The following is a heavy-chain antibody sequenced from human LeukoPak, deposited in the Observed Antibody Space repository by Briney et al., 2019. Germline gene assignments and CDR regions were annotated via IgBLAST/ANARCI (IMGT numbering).Heavy chain of an antibody. CDR2: IKQEGSEK. D-gene: IGHD3-3*01. CDR3: ARHEVLRFLEWSNWFDP. CDR1: GFTFSSYW. V-gene: IGHV3-7*01. J-gene: IGHJ5*02. Sequence: GGSLRLSCAASGFTFSSYWMSWVRQAPGKGLEWVANIKQEGSEKYYVDSVKGRFTISRDNAKNSLYLQRNSLRAEDTAVYYCARHEVLRFLEWSNWFDPWGQGTLVTVSS.